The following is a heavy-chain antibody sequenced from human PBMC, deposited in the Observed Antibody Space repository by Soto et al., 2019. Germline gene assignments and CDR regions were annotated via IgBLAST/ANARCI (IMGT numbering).Heavy chain of an antibody. D-gene: IGHD2-2*03. V-gene: IGHV6-1*01. CDR1: GDSVSSNSAA. CDR3: AREGVDIVVVPAANFPYMDV. CDR2: TYYRSKWYN. J-gene: IGHJ6*02. Sequence: PSQTLSLTCAISGDSVSSNSAAWNWIRQSPSRGLEWLGRTYYRSKWYNDYAVSVKSRITINPDTSKNQFSLQLSSVTPEDTAVYYCAREGVDIVVVPAANFPYMDVWGQGTTVTVSS.